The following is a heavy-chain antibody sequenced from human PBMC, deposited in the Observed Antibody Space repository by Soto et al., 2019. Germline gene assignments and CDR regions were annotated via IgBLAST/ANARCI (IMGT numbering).Heavy chain of an antibody. CDR3: ARDIPIYSSGYYTELDAFDI. CDR2: IWYDGSNK. D-gene: IGHD3-22*01. J-gene: IGHJ3*02. CDR1: GFTFSSYG. V-gene: IGHV3-33*01. Sequence: PGGSLRLSCAASGFTFSSYGMHWVRQAPGKGLEWVAVIWYDGSNKYYADSVKGRFTISRDNSKNTLYLQMNSLRAEDTAVYYCARDIPIYSSGYYTELDAFDIWGQGTMVTVSS.